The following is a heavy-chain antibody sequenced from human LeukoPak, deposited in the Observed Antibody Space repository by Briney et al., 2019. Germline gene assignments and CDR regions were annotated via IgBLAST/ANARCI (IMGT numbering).Heavy chain of an antibody. D-gene: IGHD3-22*01. Sequence: SQTLSLTCAISGDSVSSNSAAWNWIRQSPSRGLEWLGRTYYRSKWYNDYAVSAKSRITINPDTSKNQFSLQLNSVTPEDTAVYYCARDRVPGADSSGYYDYGMDVWGQGTTVTVSS. J-gene: IGHJ6*02. V-gene: IGHV6-1*01. CDR2: TYYRSKWYN. CDR1: GDSVSSNSAA. CDR3: ARDRVPGADSSGYYDYGMDV.